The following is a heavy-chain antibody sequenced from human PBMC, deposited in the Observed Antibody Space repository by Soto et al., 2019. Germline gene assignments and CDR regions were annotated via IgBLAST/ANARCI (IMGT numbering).Heavy chain of an antibody. Sequence: SETLSLTCTVSGGSISSSSYYWGWIRQPPGKGLEWIGSIYYSGSTYYNPSLKSRVTISVDTSKNQFSLKLSSVTAADTAVYYCARAYYDFWSPSSGEDGMDVWGQGSTVTVSS. V-gene: IGHV4-39*07. J-gene: IGHJ6*02. CDR2: IYYSGST. D-gene: IGHD3-3*01. CDR3: ARAYYDFWSPSSGEDGMDV. CDR1: GGSISSSSYY.